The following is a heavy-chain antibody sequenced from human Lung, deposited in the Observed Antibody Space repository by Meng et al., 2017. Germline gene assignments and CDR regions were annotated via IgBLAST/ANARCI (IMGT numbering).Heavy chain of an antibody. CDR2: INHSGST. J-gene: IGHJ4*02. CDR1: GGSFSDYY. CDR3: ARGPTTMAHDFDY. V-gene: IGHV4-34*01. Sequence: QVRIQQWGSGLLKRSETLSRTCVVSGGSFSDYYWSWIRQPPGKGLERIGEINHSGSTNYNPSLESRATISVDTSQNNLSLKLSSVTAADSAVYYCARGPTTMAHDFDYWGQGTLVTVSS. D-gene: IGHD4-11*01.